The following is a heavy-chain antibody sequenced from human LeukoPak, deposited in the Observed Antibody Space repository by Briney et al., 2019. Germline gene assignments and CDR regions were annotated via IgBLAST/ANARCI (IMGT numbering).Heavy chain of an antibody. CDR2: IYPSDSET. CDR3: AGSLRWLQLWYYFDY. V-gene: IGHV5-51*01. CDR1: GYRFTSDS. Sequence: GESLKISCKCSGYRFTSDSIAGVRQMPGKGLEWMGIIYPSDSETRYSPSFQGQVTISADKSISTAYLQWSSLKASDTAIYYYAGSLRWLQLWYYFDYWGQGTLVTVSS. J-gene: IGHJ4*02. D-gene: IGHD5-24*01.